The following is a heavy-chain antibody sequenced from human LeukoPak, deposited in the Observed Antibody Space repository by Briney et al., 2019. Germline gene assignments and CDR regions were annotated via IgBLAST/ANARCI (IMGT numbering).Heavy chain of an antibody. CDR1: GVSITSDGYY. D-gene: IGHD6-25*01. CDR3: AKSHRAAVYFFDY. V-gene: IGHV4-31*03. CDR2: IYYSGST. Sequence: SETLSLTCTVSGVSITSDGYYWRWVRQHPERGLEWIGYIYYSGSTYYNPSLKSRVLISRDTSKNQFSLELSSVAAADTAVYYCAKSHRAAVYFFDYWGQGTLITVSS. J-gene: IGHJ4*02.